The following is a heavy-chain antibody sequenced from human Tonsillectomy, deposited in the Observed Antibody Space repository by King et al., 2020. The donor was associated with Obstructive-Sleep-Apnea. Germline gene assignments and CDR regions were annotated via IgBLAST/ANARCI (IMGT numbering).Heavy chain of an antibody. CDR1: GYTFTSYY. CDR3: ARVDPPHYDFWSGSYYYYYGMDV. V-gene: IGHV1-46*01. Sequence: QLVQSGAEVKKPGASVKVSCKASGYTFTSYYMHWVRQAPGQGLEWMGIINPSGGSTSYAQKFQGRVTMTRDTSTSTVYMELSSLRSEDTAVYYCARVDPPHYDFWSGSYYYYYGMDVWGQGTTVTVSS. J-gene: IGHJ6*02. CDR2: INPSGGST. D-gene: IGHD3-3*01.